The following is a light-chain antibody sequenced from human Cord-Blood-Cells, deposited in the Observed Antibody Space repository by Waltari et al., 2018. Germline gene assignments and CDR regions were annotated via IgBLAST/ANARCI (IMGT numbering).Light chain of an antibody. CDR3: NSRDSSGNHVV. CDR1: SLRSDS. V-gene: IGLV3-19*01. J-gene: IGLJ2*01. Sequence: SSELTQDPAVSVALGQTVRITCQGDSLRSDSASWYQQKPGQAPVLVIYGKNNRPPGIPDRFSGSSSGNTASLTITGAQAEDEADYYCNSRDSSGNHVVFGGGTKLTVL. CDR2: GKN.